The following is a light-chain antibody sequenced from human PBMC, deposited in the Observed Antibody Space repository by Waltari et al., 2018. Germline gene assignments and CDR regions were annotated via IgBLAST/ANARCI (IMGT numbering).Light chain of an antibody. Sequence: QSALPPPASVSGSPGQSITIPCPGTPSDVGSNNVVSWYQQHPGQAPKLIIYEATKRTSGVSSRFSGSKSGNTASLTISGLQAEDEGDYYCCSYTNTHVVFGGGTKLTV. CDR2: EAT. CDR1: PSDVGSNNV. J-gene: IGLJ2*01. CDR3: CSYTNTHVV. V-gene: IGLV2-14*02.